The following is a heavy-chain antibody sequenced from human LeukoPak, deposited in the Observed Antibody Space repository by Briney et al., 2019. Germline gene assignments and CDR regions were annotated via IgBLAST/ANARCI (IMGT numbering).Heavy chain of an antibody. V-gene: IGHV3-48*03. CDR2: ISTTGSNI. J-gene: IGHJ4*02. CDR3: AKDAAGPEY. CDR1: GFTFSTHE. D-gene: IGHD6-13*01. Sequence: GGSLRLSCAASGFTFSTHEMHWVRQAPGKGLEWVSYISTTGSNIFYADSVKGRFTISRDNSKNTLFLQMNSLRVEDTAIYYCAKDAAGPEYWGQGTRVTVSS.